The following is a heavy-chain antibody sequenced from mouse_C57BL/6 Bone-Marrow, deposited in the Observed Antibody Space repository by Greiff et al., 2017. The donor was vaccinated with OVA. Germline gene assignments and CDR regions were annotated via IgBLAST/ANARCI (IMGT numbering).Heavy chain of an antibody. CDR1: GFTFSSYA. J-gene: IGHJ3*01. V-gene: IGHV5-9-1*02. Sequence: EVKLMESGEGLVKPGGSLKLSCAASGFTFSSYAMSWVRQTPEKRLEWVAYISSGGDYIYSADTVKGRFTISRDNARNTLYLQMSRLKSEDTAMYYCTRDRGLRPWFAYWGQGTLVTVSA. CDR2: ISSGGDYI. D-gene: IGHD2-4*01. CDR3: TRDRGLRPWFAY.